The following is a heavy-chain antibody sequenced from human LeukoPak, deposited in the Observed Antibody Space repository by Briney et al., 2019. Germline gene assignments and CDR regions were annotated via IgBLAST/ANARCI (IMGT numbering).Heavy chain of an antibody. CDR1: GGSISSYY. CDR2: IYYSGST. D-gene: IGHD6-19*01. Sequence: SETLSLTCTVSGGSISSYYWSWIRQPPGKGLEWIGYIYYSGSTNYNPSLKSRVTISVDTSKNQFSLKLSSVTAADTAVYYCARGITVAGNEYFHHWGQGTLVTVSS. V-gene: IGHV4-59*08. CDR3: ARGITVAGNEYFHH. J-gene: IGHJ1*01.